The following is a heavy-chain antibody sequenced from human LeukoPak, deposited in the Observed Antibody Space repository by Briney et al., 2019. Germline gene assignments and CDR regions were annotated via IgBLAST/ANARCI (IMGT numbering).Heavy chain of an antibody. V-gene: IGHV4-59*11. J-gene: IGHJ4*02. D-gene: IGHD5-18*01. CDR1: GGSMNSHY. CDR2: MLDTVTT. CDR3: ATIKRGNIYGYFDF. Sequence: SETLSLTCTVSGGSMNSHYWSWIRQPPGKGLRWIGYMLDTVTTKDNPSLKSRFTLSADTSKNQFSLRLTSVTAADTAVYYCATIKRGNIYGYFDFWGQGILVTVSS.